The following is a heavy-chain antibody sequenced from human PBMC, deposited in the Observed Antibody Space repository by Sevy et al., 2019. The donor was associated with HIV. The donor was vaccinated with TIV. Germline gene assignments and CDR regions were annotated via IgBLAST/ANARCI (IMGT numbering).Heavy chain of an antibody. V-gene: IGHV4-38-2*02. D-gene: IGHD3-9*01. CDR1: GYSFGSIYY. J-gene: IGHJ4*02. CDR3: ARDLGLGIQFDY. Sequence: SETLSLTCTVSGYSFGSIYYWGWIRQPPGKGLEWIGSVYHSGSTYYNPSLKSRVTISVDTSKNRFSLKVTSVTAADTAVYYWARDLGLGIQFDYWGQGTLVTVSS. CDR2: VYHSGST.